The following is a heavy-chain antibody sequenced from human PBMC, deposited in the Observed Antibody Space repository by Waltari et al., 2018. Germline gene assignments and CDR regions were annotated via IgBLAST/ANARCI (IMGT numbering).Heavy chain of an antibody. J-gene: IGHJ4*02. CDR3: ATAGNYRFDF. CDR2: INPDGRTK. D-gene: IGHD1-26*01. CDR1: GVTFSDTW. V-gene: IGHV3-74*01. Sequence: EVRLVESGGGLVQPGGSLRLSCAVSGVTFSDTWIHWVRQTPGKGLMWVSRINPDGRTKNYADSVTGRFTISRDNAKNMVYLQMHSLGAEDTAVYYCATAGNYRFDFWGQGTLVTVSP.